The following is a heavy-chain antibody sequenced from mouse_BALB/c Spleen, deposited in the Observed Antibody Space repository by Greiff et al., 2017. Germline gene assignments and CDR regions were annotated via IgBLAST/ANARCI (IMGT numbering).Heavy chain of an antibody. CDR1: GYSITSGYY. D-gene: IGHD2-10*02. J-gene: IGHJ4*01. CDR3: AREYGSHYYAMDY. V-gene: IGHV3-6*02. CDR2: ISYDGSN. Sequence: EVKLVESGPGLVKPSQSLSLTCSVTGYSITSGYYWNWIRQFPGNKLEWMGYISYDGSNNYNPSLKNRISITRDTSKNQFFLKLKSVTTEDTATYYCAREYGSHYYAMDYWGQGTSVTVSS.